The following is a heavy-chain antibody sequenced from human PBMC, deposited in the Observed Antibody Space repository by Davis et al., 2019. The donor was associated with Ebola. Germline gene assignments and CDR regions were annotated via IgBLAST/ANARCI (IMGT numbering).Heavy chain of an antibody. CDR3: ARDRGIVANWYFDL. CDR2: INGDGSST. V-gene: IGHV3-74*01. Sequence: GESLKISCAASGFTFSSYWMHWVRQAPGKGLVWVSRINGDGSSTSYADSVKGRFTISRDNAKNTLYLQMNSLRAEDTAVYYCARDRGIVANWYFDLWGRGTLVTVSS. J-gene: IGHJ2*01. CDR1: GFTFSSYW. D-gene: IGHD5-12*01.